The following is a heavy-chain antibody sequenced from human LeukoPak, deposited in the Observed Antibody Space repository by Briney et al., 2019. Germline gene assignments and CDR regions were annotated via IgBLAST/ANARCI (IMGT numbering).Heavy chain of an antibody. V-gene: IGHV4-4*07. D-gene: IGHD3-9*01. CDR3: ARVRYFDWLFDY. CDR1: GGSLWSFY. CDR2: LYNNGST. J-gene: IGHJ4*02. Sequence: PSETLSLTCTVSGGSLWSFYWSWVRQPAGKGLEWIGRLYNNGSTNYSPSLKSRVTISVDTSKNQFSLKLSSVTAADTAVYYCARVRYFDWLFDYWGQGTLVTVSS.